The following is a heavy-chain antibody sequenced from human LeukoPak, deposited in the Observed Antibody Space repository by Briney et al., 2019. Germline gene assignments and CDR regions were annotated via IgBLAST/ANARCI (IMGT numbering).Heavy chain of an antibody. Sequence: PGGSLGLSCAASGFTFDDYAMHWVRQAPGKGLEWVSGISWNSGSIGYADSVKGRFTISRDNAKNSLYLQMNSLRAEDTALYYCAKDIFTMVRGVVDYWGQGTLVTVSS. CDR3: AKDIFTMVRGVVDY. V-gene: IGHV3-9*01. J-gene: IGHJ4*02. D-gene: IGHD3-10*01. CDR2: ISWNSGSI. CDR1: GFTFDDYA.